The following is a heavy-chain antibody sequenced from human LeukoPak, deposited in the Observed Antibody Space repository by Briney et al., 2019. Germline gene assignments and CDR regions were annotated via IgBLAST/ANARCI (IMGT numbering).Heavy chain of an antibody. CDR2: ISYDGSNK. D-gene: IGHD6-13*01. J-gene: IGHJ6*03. CDR3: ARDVAAAGTYYYYMDV. V-gene: IGHV3-30*03. CDR1: GFTFSSYG. Sequence: PGRSLRLSCAASGFTFSSYGMHWVRQAPGKGLEWVAVISYDGSNKYYADSVKGRFTISRDNSKNTLYPQMNSLRAEDTAVYYCARDVAAAGTYYYYMDVWGKGTTVTISS.